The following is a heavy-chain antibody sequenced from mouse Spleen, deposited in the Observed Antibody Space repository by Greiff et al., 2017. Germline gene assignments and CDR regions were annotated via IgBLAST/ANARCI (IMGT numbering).Heavy chain of an antibody. CDR3: ARLRRYDAMDY. J-gene: IGHJ4*01. CDR2: ISYSGST. CDR1: GYSITSDYA. V-gene: IGHV3-2*02. Sequence: EVKVEESGPGLVKPSQSLSLTCTVTGYSITSDYAWNWIRQFPGNKLEWVGYISYSGSTSYNPSLKSRISITRDTSKNQFFLQLNSVTTEDTATYYCARLRRYDAMDYWGQGTSVTVSS.